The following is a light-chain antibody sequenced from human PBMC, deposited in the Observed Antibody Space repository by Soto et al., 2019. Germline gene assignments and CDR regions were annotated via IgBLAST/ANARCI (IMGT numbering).Light chain of an antibody. CDR3: QHSDNSLYT. CDR1: HNIGSC. V-gene: IGKV1-5*03. CDR2: KAS. Sequence: DIQMTQSPSTLSASVGDRVTITCRASHNIGSCLAWYQQKPGKAPKVLIYKASTLESGVPSRFSGSGSGTEFTLTISSLQPDDLATYYCQHSDNSLYTFGQGTKLEIK. J-gene: IGKJ2*01.